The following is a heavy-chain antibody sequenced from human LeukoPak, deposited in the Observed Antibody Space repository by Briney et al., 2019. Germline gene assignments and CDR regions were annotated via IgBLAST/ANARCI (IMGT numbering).Heavy chain of an antibody. CDR1: GFTFSSYS. Sequence: PGGSLRLSCAASGFTFSSYSMNWVRQAPGKGLEWVSSISSSSSYIYYADSVKGRFTISRDNAKNSLYLKMNSLRAEDTAVYYCARDYYDYVWGSYLPSRGYFDYWGQGTLVTVSS. CDR3: ARDYYDYVWGSYLPSRGYFDY. CDR2: ISSSSSYI. V-gene: IGHV3-21*01. D-gene: IGHD3-16*02. J-gene: IGHJ4*02.